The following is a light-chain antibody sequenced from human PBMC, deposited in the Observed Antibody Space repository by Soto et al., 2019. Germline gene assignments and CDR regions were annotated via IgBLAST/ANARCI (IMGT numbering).Light chain of an antibody. V-gene: IGKV1-39*01. CDR3: QQNYRANPWT. J-gene: IGKJ1*01. CDR2: AAS. CDR1: QSISRY. Sequence: DIQMTQSPSSLSASVGDRITITCRASQSISRYLNWYQHKPGKAPKLLIKAASSLERGVPSRFSGGGSGTDFTLNLRSLQPDDFANYYCQQNYRANPWTFGQGTKVDIK.